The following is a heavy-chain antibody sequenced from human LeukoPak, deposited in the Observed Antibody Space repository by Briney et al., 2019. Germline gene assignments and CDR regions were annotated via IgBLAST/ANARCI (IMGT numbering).Heavy chain of an antibody. CDR3: AIDRPDYYDRSAYHPYF. Sequence: GASVTVGCKASGYSFTCYGFSWLRQAPGQGLEWMGWISGYNGNTNYAQRLQGRVTMTTDTSTSTAYMELRSLSSDDTAVYYCAIDRPDYYDRSAYHPYFWGQGTLVTVSS. CDR2: ISGYNGNT. J-gene: IGHJ4*02. CDR1: GYSFTCYG. D-gene: IGHD3-22*01. V-gene: IGHV1-18*01.